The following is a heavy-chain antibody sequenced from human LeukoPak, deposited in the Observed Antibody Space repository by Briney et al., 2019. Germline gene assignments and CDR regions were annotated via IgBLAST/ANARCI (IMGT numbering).Heavy chain of an antibody. CDR2: IYHSGST. CDR1: GGSISSSNW. J-gene: IGHJ5*02. V-gene: IGHV4-4*02. D-gene: IGHD2-15*01. CDR3: ARPLSLGYCSGGSCYGRGAGFDR. Sequence: PSETLSLTCAVSGGSISSSNWWSWVRQPPGKGLEWIGQIYHSGSTNYNPSLKSRVTISVAKSKNQFSLKLRSVTAADTAVYYCARPLSLGYCSGGSCYGRGAGFDRWGQGTLVTVSS.